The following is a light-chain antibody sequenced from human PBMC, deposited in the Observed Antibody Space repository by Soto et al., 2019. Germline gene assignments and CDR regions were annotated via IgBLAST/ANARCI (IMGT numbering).Light chain of an antibody. CDR1: SSVVGGYNS. V-gene: IGLV2-14*01. Sequence: QSALTQPASVSGSPGQSITISCTGTSSVVGGYNSVSWYHQHPGKAPKVMIYDVSNRPSGVSNRFSGSKSGNTASLTISGLQAEDEPDYYCSSYTSSSTYVFGTGTKLTVL. CDR2: DVS. CDR3: SSYTSSSTYV. J-gene: IGLJ1*01.